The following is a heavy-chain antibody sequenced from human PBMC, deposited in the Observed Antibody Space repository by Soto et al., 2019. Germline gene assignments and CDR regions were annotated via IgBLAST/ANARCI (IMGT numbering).Heavy chain of an antibody. CDR3: ARWWMYAPLFYP. V-gene: IGHV4-30-2*01. Sequence: SETLSLTCAVSGGSISSGGYSWSWIRQPPGKGLEWIGYIYHSGSTYYNPSLKSRVTISVDRSKNQFSLKLGSVTAADTAVYYCARWWMYAPLFYPCGQGTLVTGSS. CDR2: IYHSGST. J-gene: IGHJ5*02. D-gene: IGHD2-8*01. CDR1: GGSISSGGYS.